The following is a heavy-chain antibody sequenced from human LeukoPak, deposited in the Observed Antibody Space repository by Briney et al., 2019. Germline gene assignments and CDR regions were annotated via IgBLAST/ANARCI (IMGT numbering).Heavy chain of an antibody. Sequence: SETLSLTCTVSGGSISSSSYYWGWIRQPPGKGLEWIGSLYYSGSTYYNPSLKSRVTISVDTSKIQFSLKLSSVTAADTSLYYCAQLRYYYFDYWGQGTLVTVSS. V-gene: IGHV4-39*01. D-gene: IGHD5-18*01. J-gene: IGHJ4*02. CDR1: GGSISSSSYY. CDR2: LYYSGST. CDR3: AQLRYYYFDY.